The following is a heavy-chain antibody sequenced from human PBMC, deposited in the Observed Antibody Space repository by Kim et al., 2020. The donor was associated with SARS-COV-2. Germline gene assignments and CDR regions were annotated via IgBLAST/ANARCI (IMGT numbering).Heavy chain of an antibody. CDR2: IYYSGST. J-gene: IGHJ3*02. D-gene: IGHD3-3*01. CDR1: GGSISSYY. CDR3: ARDSLFWSGPHDAFDI. V-gene: IGHV4-59*01. Sequence: SETLSLTCTVSGGSISSYYWSWIRQPPGKGLEWIGYIYYSGSTNYNPSLKSRVTISVDTSKNQFSLKLSSVTAADTAVYYCARDSLFWSGPHDAFDIWGQGTMVTVSS.